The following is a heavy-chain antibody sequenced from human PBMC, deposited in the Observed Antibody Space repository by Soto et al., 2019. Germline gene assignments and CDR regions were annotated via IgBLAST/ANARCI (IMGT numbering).Heavy chain of an antibody. J-gene: IGHJ3*01. V-gene: IGHV3-30*18. D-gene: IGHD3-22*01. Sequence: QVHLVESGGGVAQPGRSLRLSCEGSGFSFSNYGIHWVRQAPGKGLEWVAVISHDGNSHHLADSVRGRFTISRDNSKNTVFLHMTSLRREDSAVYHCVKAQERSAQYFAVVITAFDFLGQGTMVTVSS. CDR1: GFSFSNYG. CDR2: ISHDGNSH. CDR3: VKAQERSAQYFAVVITAFDF.